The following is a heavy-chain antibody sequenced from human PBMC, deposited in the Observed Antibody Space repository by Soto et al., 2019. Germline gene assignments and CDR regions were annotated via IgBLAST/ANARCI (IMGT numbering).Heavy chain of an antibody. V-gene: IGHV4-31*03. CDR2: RYYSEST. CDR1: GGSITTGGYY. CDR3: ARTKCSGRRRCQWSFDY. J-gene: IGHJ4*02. Sequence: SETLSLTCTVSGGSITTGGYYWSWIRQLPGKGLEWIGHRYYSESTYYNPSLKSRVSISLDTSKNQFSLRLSFVTAADTAMYYCARTKCSGRRRCQWSFDYWGKGTPVTVSS. D-gene: IGHD2-15*01.